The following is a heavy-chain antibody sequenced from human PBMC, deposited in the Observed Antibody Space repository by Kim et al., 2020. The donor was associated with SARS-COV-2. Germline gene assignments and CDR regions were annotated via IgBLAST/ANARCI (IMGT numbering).Heavy chain of an antibody. CDR1: GVTITSGSYY. Sequence: SETLSLTCTVSGVTITSGSYYWSWIRHHPDQGLEWVGYIFYNGDTYYNPSLKSRSFISIDTSQSQFSLELSSVTAADTAVYFCARGDGYTPDFDLWCQGILVTVPS. CDR2: IFYNGDT. CDR3: ARGDGYTPDFDL. J-gene: IGHJ4*02. V-gene: IGHV4-31*03. D-gene: IGHD6-25*01.